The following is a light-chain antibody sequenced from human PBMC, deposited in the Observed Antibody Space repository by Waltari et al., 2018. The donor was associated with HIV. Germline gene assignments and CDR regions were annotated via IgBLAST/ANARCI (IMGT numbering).Light chain of an antibody. V-gene: IGLV2-8*01. Sequence: QSALTQPPSASGSLGQSVTISCTGRSSDVGRYDYVSWYPQHPGKAPKLLIFEVNKRPSGVPDRFSGSKSGNTASLTVSGLQAEDEAEYSCSSYAGINPVIFGGGTTLTVL. CDR3: SSYAGINPVI. CDR2: EVN. J-gene: IGLJ2*01. CDR1: SSDVGRYDY.